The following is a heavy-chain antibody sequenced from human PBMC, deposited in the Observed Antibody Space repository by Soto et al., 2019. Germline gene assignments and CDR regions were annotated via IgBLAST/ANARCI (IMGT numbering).Heavy chain of an antibody. CDR2: IYWDGDK. CDR3: VHSRCGGDCLRSYSAHYYYGMYV. J-gene: IGHJ6*02. V-gene: IGHV2-5*02. CDR1: GFSLNTGGLG. Sequence: SGPTLVNPPQTLTLTCTFSGFSLNTGGLGVGWIRQPPGKALEWLALIYWDGDKRYSPSLQSRLSITKDTSNNQVVLTMTNMDPVDTATYYCVHSRCGGDCLRSYSAHYYYGMYVWGQGTTVTVSS. D-gene: IGHD2-21*02.